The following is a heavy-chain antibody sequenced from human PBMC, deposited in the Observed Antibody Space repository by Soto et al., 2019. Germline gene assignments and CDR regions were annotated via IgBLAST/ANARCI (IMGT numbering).Heavy chain of an antibody. CDR3: ARERGDGYNRGGFVS. J-gene: IGHJ4*02. D-gene: IGHD5-12*01. CDR2: IYYSGST. CDR1: GGSISSGDYY. Sequence: PSETLSLTCTVSGGSISSGDYYWSWIRQPPGKGLEWIGYIYYSGSTYYNPSLKSRVTISVDTSKNQFSLKLSSVTAADTVVYYCARERGDGYNRGGFVSWGQGTLVTVSS. V-gene: IGHV4-30-4*01.